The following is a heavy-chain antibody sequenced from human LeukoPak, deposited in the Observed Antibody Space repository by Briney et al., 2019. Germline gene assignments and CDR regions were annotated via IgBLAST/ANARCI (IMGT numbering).Heavy chain of an antibody. CDR1: GLTFSSYG. D-gene: IGHD3-10*01. V-gene: IGHV3-23*01. Sequence: PGGSLRLSCAASGLTFSSYGMNWVRQAPGKGLEWVSSISGSGDSTYHADSVRGRFTVSRDNSKNTLYLQMKSLRAEDTAVYYCAKVTGSGSYLADAFDIWGQGTVVSVSS. J-gene: IGHJ3*02. CDR2: ISGSGDST. CDR3: AKVTGSGSYLADAFDI.